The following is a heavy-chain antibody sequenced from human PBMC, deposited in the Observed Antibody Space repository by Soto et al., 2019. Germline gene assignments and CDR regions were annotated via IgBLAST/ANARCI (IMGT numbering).Heavy chain of an antibody. Sequence: GGSLRLSCAASGFTFSYYYMSWSRQAPGKGLEWVSYISSSSSYTNYAGSVKGRFTISRDNAKNSLYLQMNSLRAEDTAVYYCARTSSSWINWFDPWGQGTQVTV. V-gene: IGHV3-11*06. CDR3: ARTSSSWINWFDP. CDR1: GFTFSYYY. J-gene: IGHJ5*02. D-gene: IGHD6-13*01. CDR2: ISSSSSYT.